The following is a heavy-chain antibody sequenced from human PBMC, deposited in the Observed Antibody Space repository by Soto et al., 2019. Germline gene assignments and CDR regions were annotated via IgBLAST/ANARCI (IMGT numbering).Heavy chain of an antibody. CDR3: IGTYSGSSMRFDY. D-gene: IGHD5-12*01. CDR2: VKSKTDGGTI. Sequence: EVPLVESGGCLVKPGGSLRLSCAASGCNFSNAWMTWVRQAPWKGLEWVGRVKSKTDGGTIDYAAPVKDRFTISRDDSKNTLYLQMNSLKTEDTAVYYCIGTYSGSSMRFDYWGQGTLVTVSS. J-gene: IGHJ4*02. CDR1: GCNFSNAW. V-gene: IGHV3-15*01.